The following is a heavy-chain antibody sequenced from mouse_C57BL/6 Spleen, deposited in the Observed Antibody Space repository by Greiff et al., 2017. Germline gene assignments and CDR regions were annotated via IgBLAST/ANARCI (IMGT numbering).Heavy chain of an antibody. CDR2: IHPNSGST. CDR3: ARRDYGNLGTDYAMDY. J-gene: IGHJ4*01. Sequence: VQLKQPGAELVKPGASVKLSCKASGYTFTSYWMHWVKQRPGQGLEWIGMIHPNSGSTNYNEKFKSKATLTVDKSSSTAYMQLSSLTSEDSAVYYCARRDYGNLGTDYAMDYWGQGTSVTVSS. V-gene: IGHV1-64*01. CDR1: GYTFTSYW. D-gene: IGHD2-1*01.